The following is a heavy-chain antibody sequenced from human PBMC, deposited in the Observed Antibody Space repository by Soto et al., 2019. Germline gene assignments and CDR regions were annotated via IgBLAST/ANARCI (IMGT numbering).Heavy chain of an antibody. D-gene: IGHD2-21*02. CDR2: IIPIFGTA. CDR3: ARDLGGNSGYYYYYGMDV. Sequence: ASVKVSCKASGGTFSSYAISWVRQAPGQGLEWMGGIIPIFGTANYAQKFQGRVTITADESTSTAYMELSSLRSEDTAVYYCARDLGGNSGYYYYYGMDVWGQGTTVTVSS. V-gene: IGHV1-69*13. J-gene: IGHJ6*02. CDR1: GGTFSSYA.